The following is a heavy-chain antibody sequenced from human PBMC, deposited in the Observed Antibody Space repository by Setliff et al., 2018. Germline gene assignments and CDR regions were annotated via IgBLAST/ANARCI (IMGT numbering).Heavy chain of an antibody. J-gene: IGHJ3*02. CDR1: GFTFSSYE. D-gene: IGHD1-26*01. V-gene: IGHV3-48*03. CDR3: AREWQVGSGWVDTVDI. Sequence: PGGSLRLSCAASGFTFSSYEMNWVRQAPGKGLEWVSYISSSGSTIYYADSVKGRFTISRDNAKNTLYLQMNSLRAEDTAVYFCAREWQVGSGWVDTVDIWGQGTMVTVSS. CDR2: ISSSGSTI.